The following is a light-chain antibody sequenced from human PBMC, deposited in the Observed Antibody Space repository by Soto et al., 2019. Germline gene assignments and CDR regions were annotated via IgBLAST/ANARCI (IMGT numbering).Light chain of an antibody. J-gene: IGLJ3*02. CDR3: NSYAGSNNFRV. CDR2: EVS. Sequence: QSALTQPASVSGSPGQSITISCTGTSSDVGAYNYVSWYQQHPGKAPKLMIYEVSKRPSGVPDRFSGSKSGNTASLTVSGLQAEDEADYYCNSYAGSNNFRVFGGGTKVTVL. CDR1: SSDVGAYNY. V-gene: IGLV2-8*01.